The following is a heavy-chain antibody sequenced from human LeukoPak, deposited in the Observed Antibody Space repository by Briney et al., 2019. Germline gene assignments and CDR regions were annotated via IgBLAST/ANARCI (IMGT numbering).Heavy chain of an antibody. V-gene: IGHV3-21*04. D-gene: IGHD3-10*01. CDR3: AKDIGSGSYYYFDY. CDR2: LSTSSSYI. CDR1: GFTFSDYS. Sequence: GGSLRLSCAASGFTFSDYSMNWVRQAPGKGLEWVSSLSTSSSYIDSVKGRFTISRDNAKNSLYLQMNSLRAEDTALYYCAKDIGSGSYYYFDYWGQGTLVTVSS. J-gene: IGHJ4*02.